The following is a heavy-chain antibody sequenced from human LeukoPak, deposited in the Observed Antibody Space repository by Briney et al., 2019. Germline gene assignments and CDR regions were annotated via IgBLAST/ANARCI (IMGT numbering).Heavy chain of an antibody. CDR1: GFTFDDYA. D-gene: IGHD6-6*01. Sequence: GGSLRLSCAASGFTFDDYAMHWVRQAPGKGLEGVSGISWNSGSIGYADSVKGRFTISRDNAKNSLYLQMNSLRAEDTALYYCAKDIGYSSSPGLCDYWGQGTLVTVSS. CDR3: AKDIGYSSSPGLCDY. V-gene: IGHV3-9*01. J-gene: IGHJ4*02. CDR2: ISWNSGSI.